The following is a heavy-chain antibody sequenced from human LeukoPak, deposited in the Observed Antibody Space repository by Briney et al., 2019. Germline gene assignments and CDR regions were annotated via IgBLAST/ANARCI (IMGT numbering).Heavy chain of an antibody. D-gene: IGHD6-25*01. Sequence: SETLSLTCTVSGGSISSYSWSWIRQPPGKGLEWIGNIYYSGSANHNPSLKSRVTISRDTSKNQFSLKLTSVTTADTAVYYCARAGGVKTAALDLDYWGQGTLVTVSS. V-gene: IGHV4-59*01. CDR2: IYYSGSA. J-gene: IGHJ4*02. CDR1: GGSISSYS. CDR3: ARAGGVKTAALDLDY.